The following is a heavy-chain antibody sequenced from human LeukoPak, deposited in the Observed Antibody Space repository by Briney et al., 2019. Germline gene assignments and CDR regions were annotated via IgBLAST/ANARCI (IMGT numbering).Heavy chain of an antibody. D-gene: IGHD3-22*01. CDR3: ARDLYYFDTNGYYFDF. Sequence: GGSLRLSCAASGFTFSSYNMNWVRQAPGKGLEWVSSISRSSSDIYYAGSVKGRFTISRDNAKNSVFLQMNSLRVEDTAVYYCARDLYYFDTNGYYFDFWGQGTLVTVSS. CDR1: GFTFSSYN. V-gene: IGHV3-21*01. CDR2: ISRSSSDI. J-gene: IGHJ4*02.